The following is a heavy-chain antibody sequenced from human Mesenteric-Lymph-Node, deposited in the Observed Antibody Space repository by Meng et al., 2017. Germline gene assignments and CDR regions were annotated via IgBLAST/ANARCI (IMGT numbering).Heavy chain of an antibody. CDR1: GGSISNFC. J-gene: IGHJ4*02. CDR3: ARMGRGAAAGVDY. Sequence: QGSGPGLGKPLETLSLPGIASGGSISNFCWSWIRQAPGKGLEWIGYIYYSGSTNYNPSLTSRVTISVDTSKNQFSLKLTSVTAADTAVYYCARMGRGAAAGVDYWGQGTLVTVSS. V-gene: IGHV4-59*01. CDR2: IYYSGST. D-gene: IGHD6-13*01.